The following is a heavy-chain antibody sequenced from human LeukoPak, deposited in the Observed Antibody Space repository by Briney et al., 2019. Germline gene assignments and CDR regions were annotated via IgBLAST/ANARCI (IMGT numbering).Heavy chain of an antibody. CDR1: GGSFSGYY. J-gene: IGHJ4*02. D-gene: IGHD3-22*01. CDR2: INHSGST. V-gene: IGHV4-34*01. Sequence: SETLSLTCAVYGGSFSGYYWSWIRQPPGKGLEWIGEINHSGSTNYNPSLKSRVTISVDTSKNQFSLKLSSVTAADTAVYYCARPGRLSSGYYYDYRGQGTLVTVSS. CDR3: ARPGRLSSGYYYDY.